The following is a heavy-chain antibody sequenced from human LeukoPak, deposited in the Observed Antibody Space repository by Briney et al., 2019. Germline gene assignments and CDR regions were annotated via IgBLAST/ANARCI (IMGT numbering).Heavy chain of an antibody. CDR3: ARDLEEWAATGIDN. Sequence: ASVKVCCKASGYTFTSYAMHWVRQAPGQGLERMGWITPSGGTNYPQKFQGRVAITRDTSITTAYMDLSRLTSDDTAVYYCARDLEEWAATGIDNWGQGTPVTVSS. J-gene: IGHJ4*02. D-gene: IGHD6-13*01. CDR1: GYTFTSYA. CDR2: ITPSGGT. V-gene: IGHV1-2*02.